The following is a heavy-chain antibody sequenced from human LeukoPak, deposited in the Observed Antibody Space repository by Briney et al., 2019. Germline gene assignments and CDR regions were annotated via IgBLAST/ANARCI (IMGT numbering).Heavy chain of an antibody. CDR3: ARENCSRSSCFKPDMYYFDY. V-gene: IGHV4-59*01. CDR2: LYYRGRT. Sequence: SEPLSLTCTVSGGPLSRYYWSWIRHPPGKGREWIGYLYYRGRTNYNPCPKSRVTISVDTSKNPFSLKLSSVSAADTGVYYCARENCSRSSCFKPDMYYFDYWGQGTLVTVSS. CDR1: GGPLSRYY. D-gene: IGHD2-15*01. J-gene: IGHJ4*02.